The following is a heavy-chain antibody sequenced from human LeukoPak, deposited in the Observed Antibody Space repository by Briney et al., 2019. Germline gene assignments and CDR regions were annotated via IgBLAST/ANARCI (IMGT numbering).Heavy chain of an antibody. Sequence: ASVKVSCKVSGYTLTELSMHWVRQAPGKGLEWMGGFDPEDGETIYAQKFLGRVTMTEDTSTDTAYMELSSLRSEDTAVYYCATPYCSSTSCPPYYYYGMDVWGQGTTVTVSS. CDR3: ATPYCSSTSCPPYYYYGMDV. V-gene: IGHV1-24*01. J-gene: IGHJ6*02. CDR2: FDPEDGET. D-gene: IGHD2-2*01. CDR1: GYTLTELS.